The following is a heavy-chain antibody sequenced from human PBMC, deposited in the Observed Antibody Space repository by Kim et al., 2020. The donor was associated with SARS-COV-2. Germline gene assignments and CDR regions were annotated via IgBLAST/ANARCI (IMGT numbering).Heavy chain of an antibody. Sequence: NPSLKRRVTISVDTSKNQFSLKLSSVAAADTAVYYCARGARGYSYGDFDYWGQGTLVTVSS. J-gene: IGHJ4*02. D-gene: IGHD5-18*01. CDR3: ARGARGYSYGDFDY. V-gene: IGHV4-31*02.